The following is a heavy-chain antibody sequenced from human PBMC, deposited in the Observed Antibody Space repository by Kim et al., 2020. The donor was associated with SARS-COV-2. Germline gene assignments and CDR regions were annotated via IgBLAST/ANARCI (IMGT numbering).Heavy chain of an antibody. D-gene: IGHD1-26*01. CDR1: GWAGRRGV. J-gene: IGHJ5*02. CDR3: ARNLVGDTDLGP. Sequence: GSLRLSCAASGWAGRRGVVHWVRQAPGKGLEWVALIAYEGSTQKYTDSVKGRFTVSRDNSKNTLFLQMNSLRPEDTAVYYCARNLVGDTDLGPWGQGTLVTVSS. CDR2: IAYEGSTQ. V-gene: IGHV3-30*03.